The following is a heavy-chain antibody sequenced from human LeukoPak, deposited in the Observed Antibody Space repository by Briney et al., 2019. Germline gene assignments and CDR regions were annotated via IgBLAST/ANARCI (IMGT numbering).Heavy chain of an antibody. J-gene: IGHJ4*02. Sequence: GGSLRLSCSASGFTFSSYAMHWVRQAPGKGLEYVSAISSNGGSTYYADSVKGRFTISRDNSKNTLYLQMSSLRAEDTAAYYCVKGGSTAMRASYFDYWGQGTLVTVSS. CDR2: ISSNGGST. CDR1: GFTFSSYA. CDR3: VKGGSTAMRASYFDY. V-gene: IGHV3-64D*06. D-gene: IGHD2-2*01.